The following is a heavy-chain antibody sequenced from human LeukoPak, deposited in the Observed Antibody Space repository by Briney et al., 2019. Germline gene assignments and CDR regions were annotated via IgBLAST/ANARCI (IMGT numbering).Heavy chain of an antibody. Sequence: ASVKVSCKASGYTFTSYYMHWVRQAPGQGLEWMGKIDPSGGSTSYAQKLQGRVTMTTDTSTSTAYMELRSLRSDDTAVYYCARDSSSGYYYIFDYWGQGTLVTVSS. CDR2: IDPSGGST. D-gene: IGHD3-22*01. CDR1: GYTFTSYY. V-gene: IGHV1-46*01. CDR3: ARDSSSGYYYIFDY. J-gene: IGHJ4*02.